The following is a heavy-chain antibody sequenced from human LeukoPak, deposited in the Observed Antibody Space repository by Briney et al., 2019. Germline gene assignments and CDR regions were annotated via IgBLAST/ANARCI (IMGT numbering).Heavy chain of an antibody. J-gene: IGHJ6*03. CDR1: GYTFTDYY. CDR2: VDPEDGET. D-gene: IGHD3-10*01. Sequence: ASVTVSCKASGYTFTDYYIHWVHQAPGKGLEWMGRVDPEDGETVYAEKFQGRVTITADTSTDTGYMELSSLRGEDTAVYYCATDQISMLRGVRVYMDVWGKGTSVTVSS. CDR3: ATDQISMLRGVRVYMDV. V-gene: IGHV1-69-2*01.